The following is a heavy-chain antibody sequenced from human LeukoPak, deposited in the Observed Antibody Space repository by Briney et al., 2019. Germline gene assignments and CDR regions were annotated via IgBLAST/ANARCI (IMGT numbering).Heavy chain of an antibody. J-gene: IGHJ4*02. CDR2: ISQDGSET. Sequence: GGSLRLSCAASGFTFNSFFLNWVRLTPGRELEWLACISQDGSETFYMYSVRGRFTISRDNTKNSLYLQMDSLGAEDTAVYFCVRDLGHSRHYEYWGQGALVTVSS. CDR1: GFTFNSFF. V-gene: IGHV3-7*01. D-gene: IGHD7-27*01. CDR3: VRDLGHSRHYEY.